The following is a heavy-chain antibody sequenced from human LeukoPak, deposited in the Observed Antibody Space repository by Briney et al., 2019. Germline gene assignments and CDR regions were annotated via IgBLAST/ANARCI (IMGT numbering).Heavy chain of an antibody. D-gene: IGHD5-18*01. CDR3: ARGYGYEFDY. Sequence: PGGSLRLSCAASGFTFSSYSMNWIRQPPGKGLEWIGEINHSGSTNYNPSLKSRVTISVDTSKNQFSLKLSSVTAADTAVYYCARGYGYEFDYWGQGTLVTVSS. CDR1: GFTFSSYS. CDR2: INHSGST. J-gene: IGHJ4*02. V-gene: IGHV4-34*01.